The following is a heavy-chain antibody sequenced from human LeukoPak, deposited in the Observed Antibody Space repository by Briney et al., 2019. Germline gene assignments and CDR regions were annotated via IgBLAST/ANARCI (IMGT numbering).Heavy chain of an antibody. Sequence: SETLSLTCTVSGGSISSGGYYWSWIRQPPGKGLEWIGYIYYSGSTNYNPSLESRVTISVDTSKNQFSLKLSSVTAADTAVYYCARGIPAVDYWGQGTLVTVPS. CDR1: GGSISSGGYY. CDR3: ARGIPAVDY. J-gene: IGHJ4*02. CDR2: IYYSGST. V-gene: IGHV4-61*08.